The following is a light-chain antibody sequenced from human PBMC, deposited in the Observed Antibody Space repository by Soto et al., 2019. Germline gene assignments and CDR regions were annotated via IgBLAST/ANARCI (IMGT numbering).Light chain of an antibody. CDR1: QSIATQF. CDR3: QQYSSSSGYT. V-gene: IGKV3-20*01. Sequence: DIVLTQSPGTLSLSPGERATLSCRASQSIATQFLTWYQQRPGQAPRVLLYGTSTRATGIPDRFSGSGSGTDFTLTISRLEPEDFVVYYCQQYSSSSGYTFGQGTKLEIK. J-gene: IGKJ2*01. CDR2: GTS.